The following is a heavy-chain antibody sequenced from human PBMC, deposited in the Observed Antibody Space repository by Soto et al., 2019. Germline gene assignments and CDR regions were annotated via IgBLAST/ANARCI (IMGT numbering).Heavy chain of an antibody. CDR1: GYTFTSYD. CDR3: SRVLGYNSRCWRPTAFDF. D-gene: IGHD6-13*01. Sequence: GASVKVSCKDSGYTFTSYDINGVRQATGQGLEWMGWMNPNSGNTGYAQKFQGRVTMTTDTSTSTAYMELRSLRSDDPAVYYCSRVLGYNSRCWRPTAFDFWGQGTMVTVSS. V-gene: IGHV1-8*01. CDR2: MNPNSGNT. J-gene: IGHJ3*01.